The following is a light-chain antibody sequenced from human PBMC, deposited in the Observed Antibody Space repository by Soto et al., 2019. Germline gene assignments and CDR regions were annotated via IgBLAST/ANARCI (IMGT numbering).Light chain of an antibody. CDR3: SSYTVSTDVV. CDR1: TSDFVNYNY. V-gene: IGLV2-14*01. Sequence: QSALTQPASLSGSPGQSVTISCSGTTSDFVNYNYVSWYQHHPGKAPQLILYEVSNRPSGVSSRFSGSKSVNTASLTISGLQAEYEAYYYCSSYTVSTDVVFGGGTKLTIL. J-gene: IGLJ2*01. CDR2: EVS.